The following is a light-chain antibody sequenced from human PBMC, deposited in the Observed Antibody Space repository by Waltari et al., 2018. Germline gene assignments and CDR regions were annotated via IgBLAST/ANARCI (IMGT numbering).Light chain of an antibody. J-gene: IGLJ2*01. Sequence: QSALTQPASVSGSPGQSITISCTGTSSDVGGYNYFSWYQQHPGKAPKLMIYEVSTRPSGVSKRFSGAKAGNTASLTISGLQAEDEADYYCSSYTSSSTLVFGGGTKLTVL. CDR2: EVS. CDR3: SSYTSSSTLV. CDR1: SSDVGGYNY. V-gene: IGLV2-14*01.